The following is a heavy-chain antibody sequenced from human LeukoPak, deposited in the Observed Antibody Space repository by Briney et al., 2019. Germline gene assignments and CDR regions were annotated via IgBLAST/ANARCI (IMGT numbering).Heavy chain of an antibody. Sequence: LSQTLSLTCAISGDSVSSNSAAWNWIRQSPSRGLEWLGRTYYRSKWYNDYAVSVKGRVAINPDTSKNQFSLQLNSVTPEDTAVYYCAREATGWRPLDFWGQGTLVTVSS. V-gene: IGHV6-1*01. CDR1: GDSVSSNSAA. J-gene: IGHJ4*02. D-gene: IGHD6-19*01. CDR2: TYYRSKWYN. CDR3: AREATGWRPLDF.